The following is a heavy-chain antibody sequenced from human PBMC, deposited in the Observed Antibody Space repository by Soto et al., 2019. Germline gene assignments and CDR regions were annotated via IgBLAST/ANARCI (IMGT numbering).Heavy chain of an antibody. CDR1: GFTFSSYG. CDR3: ARDWIAVAGILYYFDY. Sequence: GGSLRLSCAASGFTFSSYGMHWVRQAPGKGLEWVAVIWYDGSNKYYANSVKGRFTISRDNSKNTLYLQMNSLRAEDTAVYYCARDWIAVAGILYYFDYWGQGTLVTVSS. CDR2: IWYDGSNK. D-gene: IGHD6-19*01. J-gene: IGHJ4*02. V-gene: IGHV3-33*01.